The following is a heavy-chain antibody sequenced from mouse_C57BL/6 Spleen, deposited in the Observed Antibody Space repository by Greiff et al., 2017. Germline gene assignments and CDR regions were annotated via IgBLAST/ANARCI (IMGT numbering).Heavy chain of an antibody. CDR3: ARLLRYAMDY. D-gene: IGHD1-1*01. J-gene: IGHJ4*01. CDR2: IHPNSGST. Sequence: QVQLQQPGTELVKPGASVKLSCKASGYTFTSYWMHWVKQRPGQGLEWIGMIHPNSGSTNYNEKFKSKATLTVDKSSSTAYMQLSSLTSEDSAVYYCARLLRYAMDYWGQGTSVTVSS. V-gene: IGHV1-64*01. CDR1: GYTFTSYW.